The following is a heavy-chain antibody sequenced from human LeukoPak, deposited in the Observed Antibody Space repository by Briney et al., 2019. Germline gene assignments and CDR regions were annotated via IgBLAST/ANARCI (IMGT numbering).Heavy chain of an antibody. CDR2: ISWNSGSI. CDR3: ANEVGY. CDR1: GFTFDDYA. V-gene: IGHV3-9*03. Sequence: GRSLRLSCAASGFTFDDYAMHWARQAPGKGLEWVSGISWNSGSIGYADSVKGRFTISRDNAKNSLYLQMNSLRAEDMALYYCANEVGYWGQGTLVTVSS. J-gene: IGHJ4*02.